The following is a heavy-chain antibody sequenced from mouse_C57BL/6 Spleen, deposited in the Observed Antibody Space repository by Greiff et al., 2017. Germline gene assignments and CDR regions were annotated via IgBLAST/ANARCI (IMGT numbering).Heavy chain of an antibody. CDR1: GYAFSSYW. Sequence: VQLVESGAELVKPGASVKISCKASGYAFSSYWMNWVKQRPGKGLEWIGQIYPGDGDTNYNGKFKGKATLTADKSSSTAYMQLSSLTSEDSAVYFCASDSSGYGGFAYWGQGTLVTVSA. CDR3: ASDSSGYGGFAY. D-gene: IGHD3-2*02. CDR2: IYPGDGDT. J-gene: IGHJ3*01. V-gene: IGHV1-80*01.